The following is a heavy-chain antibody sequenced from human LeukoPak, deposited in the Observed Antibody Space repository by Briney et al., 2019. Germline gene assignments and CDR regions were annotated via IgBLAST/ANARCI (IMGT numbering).Heavy chain of an antibody. CDR2: TRNKANSYTT. CDR3: ARGPGYYDSSGYYHWYFDL. J-gene: IGHJ2*01. D-gene: IGHD3-22*01. Sequence: PGGSLRLSCAASGFTFSDHYMDWVRQAPGKGLEWVGRTRNKANSYTTEYAASVKGRFTISRDDSKNSLYLQMNSLKTEDTAVYYCARGPGYYDSSGYYHWYFDLWGRGTLVTVS. CDR1: GFTFSDHY. V-gene: IGHV3-72*01.